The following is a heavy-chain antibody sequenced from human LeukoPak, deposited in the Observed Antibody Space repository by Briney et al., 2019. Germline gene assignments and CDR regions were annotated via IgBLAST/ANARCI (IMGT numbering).Heavy chain of an antibody. CDR3: ARVIVGDSSGELRFDP. J-gene: IGHJ5*02. CDR1: GGSISSYY. V-gene: IGHV4-59*01. CDR2: IYYSGST. Sequence: PSETLSLTCTVSGGSISSYYWSWVRQPPGKGLEWIGYIYYSGSTNYNPSLKSRVTISVDTSKNQFSLKLSSVTAADTAVYYCARVIVGDSSGELRFDPWGQGTLVTVSS. D-gene: IGHD3-22*01.